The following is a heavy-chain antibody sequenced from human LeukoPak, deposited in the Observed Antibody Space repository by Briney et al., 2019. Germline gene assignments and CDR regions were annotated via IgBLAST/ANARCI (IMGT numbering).Heavy chain of an antibody. CDR3: ARGHMLTGYYNFAWFDP. J-gene: IGHJ5*02. CDR1: GFTFSSHD. V-gene: IGHV3-13*01. Sequence: GGSLRLSCAASGFTFSSHDMHWVRQVTGKGLEWVSAIGTTGDTYYPDSVKGRFTISRENAKSSLYLQTNSLRAGDTAVYYCARGHMLTGYYNFAWFDPWGQGTLVTVSS. CDR2: IGTTGDT. D-gene: IGHD3-9*01.